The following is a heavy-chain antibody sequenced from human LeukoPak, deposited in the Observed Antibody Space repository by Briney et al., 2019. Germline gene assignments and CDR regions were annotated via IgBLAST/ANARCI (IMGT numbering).Heavy chain of an antibody. CDR2: ISYSGSTT. D-gene: IGHD1-26*01. CDR1: GGSIRSSSVY. CDR3: VRRTSGSYSDY. V-gene: IGHV4-39*01. Sequence: PSETLSLTYTVSGGSIRSSSVYWGWIRQPPGKGLEWIATISYSGSTTSYNPSLKSRVTISVDTSKNQFSLKLNSVTAADTAVYYCVRRTSGSYSDYWGQGTLVTVSS. J-gene: IGHJ4*02.